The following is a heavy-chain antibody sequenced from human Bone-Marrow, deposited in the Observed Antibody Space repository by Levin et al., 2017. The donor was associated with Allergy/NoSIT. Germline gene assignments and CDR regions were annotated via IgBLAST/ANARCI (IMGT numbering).Heavy chain of an antibody. CDR1: GVSINNYF. CDR2: IYSTASS. CDR3: ARAGDWESSVWYGTKDYAMEF. V-gene: IGHV4-59*01. Sequence: ESLKISCNVSGVSINNYFWSWIHQPPGKGLEWIGYIYSTASSSYNPSLKNRVTMSIETSKNQVSLKLRSVTAADTAVYYCARAGDWESSVWYGTKDYAMEFWGQGTTVTVSS. J-gene: IGHJ6*02. D-gene: IGHD6-19*01.